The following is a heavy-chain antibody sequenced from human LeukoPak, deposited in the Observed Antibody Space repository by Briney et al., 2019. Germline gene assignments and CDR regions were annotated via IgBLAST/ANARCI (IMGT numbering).Heavy chain of an antibody. CDR3: ARIGYSSSCTDY. J-gene: IGHJ4*02. CDR2: INQDGSVK. D-gene: IGHD6-13*01. V-gene: IGHV3-7*01. CDR1: GFTFSNYW. Sequence: GGSLRLSCVASGFTFSNYWMSWVRQAPGKGLEWVANINQDGSVKYYLDSVRGRFTISRDNAKNSLYVQMYSLRAEDTAVYYCARIGYSSSCTDYWGQGTLVTVSS.